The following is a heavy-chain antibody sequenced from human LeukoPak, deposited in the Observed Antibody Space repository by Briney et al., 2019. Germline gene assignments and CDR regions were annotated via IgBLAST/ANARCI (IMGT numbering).Heavy chain of an antibody. CDR1: GFTFSSYG. D-gene: IGHD3-9*01. CDR2: ISYDGSNK. Sequence: GRSLRLSCAASGFTFSSYGMHWVRQAPGKGLEWVAIISYDGSNKYYADSVKGRFTISRDNSKTTLYLQINSLRAEDTAVYYCAKGLDFDWLEALSELDYWGQGTLVTVSS. J-gene: IGHJ4*02. V-gene: IGHV3-30*18. CDR3: AKGLDFDWLEALSELDY.